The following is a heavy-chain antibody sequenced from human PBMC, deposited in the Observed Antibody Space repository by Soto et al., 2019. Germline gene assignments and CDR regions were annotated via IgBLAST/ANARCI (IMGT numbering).Heavy chain of an antibody. D-gene: IGHD3-22*01. J-gene: IGHJ6*02. CDR2: IRSKAYGGTT. Sequence: HPGGSLRLSCTASGFTFGDYAMSWVRQAPGKGLEWVGFIRSKAYGGTTEYAASVKGRFTISRDDSKSIAYLQMNSLKTEDTAVYYCTYSSGYYYYGMDVWGQGTTVTVSS. CDR1: GFTFGDYA. CDR3: TYSSGYYYYGMDV. V-gene: IGHV3-49*04.